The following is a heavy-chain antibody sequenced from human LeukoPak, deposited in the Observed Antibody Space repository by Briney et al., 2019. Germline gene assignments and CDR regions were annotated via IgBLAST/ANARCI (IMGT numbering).Heavy chain of an antibody. CDR3: ARGPSSISWYFRNWFDP. D-gene: IGHD6-13*01. J-gene: IGHJ5*02. V-gene: IGHV4-34*01. CDR1: GGSFSGYY. Sequence: SETLSLTCAVYGGSFSGYYWRWIRQPPGKGLEWIGEINHSGSTNYNPSLKSRVTISVDTSKNQFSLKLSSVTAADTAVYYCARGPSSISWYFRNWFDPWGQGTLVTVSS. CDR2: INHSGST.